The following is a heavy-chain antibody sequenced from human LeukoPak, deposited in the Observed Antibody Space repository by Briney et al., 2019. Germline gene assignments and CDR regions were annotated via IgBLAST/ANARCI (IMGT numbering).Heavy chain of an antibody. J-gene: IGHJ4*02. CDR1: GGSISSSSYY. CDR3: ARLPDSGSYEDFDY. Sequence: SETLSLTCTVSGGSISSSSYYWGWIRQPPGNGLEWIGSIYYSGSTYYNPSLKSRVTISVDTSKNQFSLKLSSVTAADTAVYYCARLPDSGSYEDFDYWGQGTLVTVSS. D-gene: IGHD1-26*01. CDR2: IYYSGST. V-gene: IGHV4-39*01.